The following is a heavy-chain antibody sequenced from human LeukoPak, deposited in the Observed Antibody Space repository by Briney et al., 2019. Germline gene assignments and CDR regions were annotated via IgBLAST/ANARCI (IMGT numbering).Heavy chain of an antibody. D-gene: IGHD6-19*01. Sequence: SETLSLTCTVSGGSISSYYWSWIRQPPGKGLEWIRYIYYSGNTNYNPSLKSRVTISVDMSKNHFSLRLRSVTAADTAMYYCARGTLYRGWSYYLDFWGQGSQVTVSS. CDR2: IYYSGNT. CDR3: ARGTLYRGWSYYLDF. CDR1: GGSISSYY. J-gene: IGHJ4*02. V-gene: IGHV4-59*12.